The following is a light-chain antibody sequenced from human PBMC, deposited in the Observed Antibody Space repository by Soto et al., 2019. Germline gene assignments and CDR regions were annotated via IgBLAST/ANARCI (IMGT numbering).Light chain of an antibody. CDR3: SLYTSENAYV. CDR1: SSDVGGYNY. V-gene: IGLV2-8*01. Sequence: QSALTQPPSASGSPGQSVTISCTGTSSDVGGYNYVSWYQHHPGKAPKLMIFEVSKRPSGVPDRFSGSKSGNTASLTVSGLQAEDEADYYCSLYTSENAYVFGTGTKLTVL. CDR2: EVS. J-gene: IGLJ1*01.